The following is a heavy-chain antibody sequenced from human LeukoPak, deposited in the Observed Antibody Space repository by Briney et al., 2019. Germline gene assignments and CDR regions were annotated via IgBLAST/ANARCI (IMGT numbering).Heavy chain of an antibody. D-gene: IGHD4-17*01. CDR3: TRDVRLRHKYYYMDV. Sequence: GGSLRLSCAVSGLTFNNYAMSWVRQAPGRGLEWVSGISGRGASKYYADSVKGRFTISRDNSKNTLYLQMNSLRAEDTAVYYCTRDVRLRHKYYYMDVWGKGTTVTVSS. J-gene: IGHJ6*03. CDR1: GLTFNNYA. V-gene: IGHV3-23*01. CDR2: ISGRGASK.